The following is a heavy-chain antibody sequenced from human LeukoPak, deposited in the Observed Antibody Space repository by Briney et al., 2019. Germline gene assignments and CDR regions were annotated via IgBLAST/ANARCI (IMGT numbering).Heavy chain of an antibody. CDR2: ISYDGSNK. CDR3: ARGTIAAAGYYYFDY. V-gene: IGHV3-30*03. D-gene: IGHD6-13*01. J-gene: IGHJ4*02. CDR1: GFTFSSYG. Sequence: GGSLRLSCAASGFTFSSYGMHWVRQAPSKGLEWVAVISYDGSNKYYADSVKGRFTISRDNSKNTLYLQMNSLRAEDTAVYYCARGTIAAAGYYYFDYWGQGTQVTVSS.